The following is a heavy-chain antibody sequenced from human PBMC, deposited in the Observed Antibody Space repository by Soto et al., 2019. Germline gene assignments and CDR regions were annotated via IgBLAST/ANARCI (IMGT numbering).Heavy chain of an antibody. J-gene: IGHJ4*02. CDR2: IIPILGTA. CDR1: GGTFSSYA. D-gene: IGHD6-19*01. CDR3: AREYSSGWYYFDY. V-gene: IGHV1-69*01. Sequence: QVQLVQSGAEVKKPGSSVKVSCKASGGTFSSYAISWVRQAPGQGLEWMGGIIPILGTANYAQKFQGRVTITADESTSTAYRELSSLRSEDTAVYYCAREYSSGWYYFDYWGQGTLVTVSS.